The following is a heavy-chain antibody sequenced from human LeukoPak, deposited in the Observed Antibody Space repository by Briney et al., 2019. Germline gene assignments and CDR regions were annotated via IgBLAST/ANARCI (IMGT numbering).Heavy chain of an antibody. CDR3: AKDIGPATGTPPHYYGMDV. D-gene: IGHD1-1*01. Sequence: GGSLRLSCAASGFTFDDYAMHWVRQAPGKGLEWVSGISWNSGSIGYADSVKGRFTISRDNAKSSLYLQMNSLRAEDTALYYCAKDIGPATGTPPHYYGMDVWGQGTTVTVSS. V-gene: IGHV3-9*01. J-gene: IGHJ6*02. CDR1: GFTFDDYA. CDR2: ISWNSGSI.